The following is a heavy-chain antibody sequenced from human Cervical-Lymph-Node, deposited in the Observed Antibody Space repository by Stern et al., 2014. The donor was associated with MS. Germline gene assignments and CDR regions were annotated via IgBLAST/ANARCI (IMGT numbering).Heavy chain of an antibody. D-gene: IGHD6-19*01. V-gene: IGHV7-4-1*02. CDR2: INTNTGNP. CDR3: ASEWYSSGWSNWFDP. CDR1: GYTFTSYA. Sequence: MQLVESGSELKKPGASVKVSCKASGYTFTSYAMNWVRQAPGQGLEWMGWINTNTGNPTYAQGFTGRFVFSLDTSVSTAYLQTSSLKAEDTAVYYCASEWYSSGWSNWFDPWGQGTLVTVSS. J-gene: IGHJ5*02.